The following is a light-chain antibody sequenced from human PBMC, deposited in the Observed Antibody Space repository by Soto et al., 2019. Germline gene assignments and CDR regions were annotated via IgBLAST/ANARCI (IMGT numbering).Light chain of an antibody. J-gene: IGKJ1*01. CDR1: QSVESSF. V-gene: IGKV3-20*01. CDR2: GAS. CDR3: QQYVSSVT. Sequence: EIVLTQSPGFLSLSPGERATRSCRASQSVESSFFAWYQQKPGQAPRLLIYGASKRATGIPDRFSGSGSGTDFTLTISRLEPEDFAVYYCQQYVSSVTFGQGTKVEIK.